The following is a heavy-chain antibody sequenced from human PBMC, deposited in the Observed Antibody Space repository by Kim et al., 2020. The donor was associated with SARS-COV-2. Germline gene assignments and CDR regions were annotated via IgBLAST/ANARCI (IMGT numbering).Heavy chain of an antibody. CDR3: ARAPYGGNSEDFDY. Sequence: GGSLRLSCAASGFTFSSYWMSWVRQAPGKGLEWVANIKQDGSEKYYVDSVKGRFTISRDNAKNSLYLQMNSLRAEDTAVYYCARAPYGGNSEDFDYWGQGTLVTVSS. CDR2: IKQDGSEK. J-gene: IGHJ4*02. V-gene: IGHV3-7*01. D-gene: IGHD4-17*01. CDR1: GFTFSSYW.